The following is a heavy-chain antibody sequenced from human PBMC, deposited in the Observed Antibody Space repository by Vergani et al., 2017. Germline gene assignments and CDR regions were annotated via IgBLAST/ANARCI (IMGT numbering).Heavy chain of an antibody. CDR3: ARDTRGGEWSGGY. D-gene: IGHD3-10*01. CDR2: VNPNSGGT. J-gene: IGHJ4*02. V-gene: IGHV1-2*02. Sequence: QVQLVQSGAEVKKPGASVKVSCKTSGFTFIGYYIHWVRQAPGQGLEWMGWVNPNSGGTKYAQKFQGRVTMTRDTSISPAYMELNGLKSDDTAMYYCARDTRGGEWSGGYWGQGTLVTVSP. CDR1: GFTFIGYY.